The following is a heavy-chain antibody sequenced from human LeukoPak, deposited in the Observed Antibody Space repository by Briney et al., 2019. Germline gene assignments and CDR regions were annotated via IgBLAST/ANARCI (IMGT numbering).Heavy chain of an antibody. CDR1: GYTFTSYG. D-gene: IGHD6-13*01. Sequence: ASVKVSCKASGYTFTSYGISWVRQAPGQGLEWMGWISAYNGNTNYAQKLQGRVTMTTDTSTSTAYMELRSLRSDDTAVYYRARGIRRQQLRGGNWFDPWGQGTLVTVSS. V-gene: IGHV1-18*01. CDR3: ARGIRRQQLRGGNWFDP. CDR2: ISAYNGNT. J-gene: IGHJ5*02.